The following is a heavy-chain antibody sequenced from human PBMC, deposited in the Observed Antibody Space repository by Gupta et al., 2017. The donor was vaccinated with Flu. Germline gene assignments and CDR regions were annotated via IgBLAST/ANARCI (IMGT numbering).Heavy chain of an antibody. Sequence: QVHLVQSGAEVKKPGASVKVSCKDSESTFTRYAVYWVRQAPGQGLEWIGRINGADGSTKYSQKCEGRITITTDTSANTAYMELTNLKSEDKAVYYCARGAAEGRNGVCSWGYYCQSWGQGTLGTVSS. CDR1: ESTFTRYA. CDR3: ARGAAEGRNGVCSWGYYCQS. D-gene: IGHD2-8*01. CDR2: INGADGST. V-gene: IGHV1-3*01. J-gene: IGHJ4*02.